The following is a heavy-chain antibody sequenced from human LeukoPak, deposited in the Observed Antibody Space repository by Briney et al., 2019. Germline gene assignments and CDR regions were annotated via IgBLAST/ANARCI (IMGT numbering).Heavy chain of an antibody. CDR1: EFTFSNYW. CDR3: AKASLNMITFGGVADY. Sequence: PGGSMRLSCAASEFTFSNYWMHWVRQAPGKGLVWVSRINRDGSSTTYADSVKGRFTISRDNAKNTLFLQMNSLRAEDTAVYYCAKASLNMITFGGVADYWGQGTLVTVSS. CDR2: INRDGSST. D-gene: IGHD3-16*01. J-gene: IGHJ4*02. V-gene: IGHV3-74*01.